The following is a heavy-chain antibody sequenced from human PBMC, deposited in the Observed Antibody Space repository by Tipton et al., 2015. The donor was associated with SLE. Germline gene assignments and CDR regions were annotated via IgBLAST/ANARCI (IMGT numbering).Heavy chain of an antibody. Sequence: SLRLSCAASSFTFGNFAMHWVRQAPGKGLERVAVIWYDGSETYYADSVKGRFTISRDNSKNTLYLQMNSLRPEDTGVYYCAKGGSSGWSFFDYWGHGTLVTVSS. V-gene: IGHV3-33*08. CDR1: SFTFGNFA. D-gene: IGHD6-19*01. CDR2: IWYDGSET. CDR3: AKGGSSGWSFFDY. J-gene: IGHJ4*01.